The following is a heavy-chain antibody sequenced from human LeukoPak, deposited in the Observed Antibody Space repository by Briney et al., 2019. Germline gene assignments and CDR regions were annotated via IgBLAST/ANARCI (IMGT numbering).Heavy chain of an antibody. CDR3: ASSADRITIFGVAFDY. Sequence: PSETLSLTCTVSGGSISSSSYYWGWIRQPPGKGLEWIGSIYYSGSTYYNPSLKSRVTISVDTSKNQFSLKLSSVTAADTAVYYCASSADRITIFGVAFDYWGQGTLVTVSS. J-gene: IGHJ4*02. CDR2: IYYSGST. CDR1: GGSISSSSYY. V-gene: IGHV4-39*01. D-gene: IGHD3-3*01.